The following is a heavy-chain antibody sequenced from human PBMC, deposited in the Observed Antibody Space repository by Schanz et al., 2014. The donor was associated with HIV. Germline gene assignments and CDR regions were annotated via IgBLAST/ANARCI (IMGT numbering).Heavy chain of an antibody. V-gene: IGHV3-23*01. J-gene: IGHJ5*02. CDR1: GVTFSSYA. D-gene: IGHD6-13*01. CDR3: AKDAYSSTWYLGENWFDP. CDR2: ISGSGGST. Sequence: EVQMLESGGGLVQPGGSLRLSCADSGVTFSSYAMTWVRQPPGKGLEWVSTISGSGGSTYYADSVKGRFTISRDNAKNSLYLQMNSLRAEDTAVYYCAKDAYSSTWYLGENWFDPWGQGTLVTVSS.